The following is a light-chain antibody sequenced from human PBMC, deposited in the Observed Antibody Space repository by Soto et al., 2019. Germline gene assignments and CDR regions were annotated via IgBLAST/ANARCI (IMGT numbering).Light chain of an antibody. V-gene: IGKV3-15*01. Sequence: EIEMTQSPATVSVSPGERATLSCRASQSVSSNLAWYQQKPGQAPRLLIFGASTRATGIPARFSGSGSGTEFTLTISSLQSEDFAVYYCQQYNNWPLTFGPGTKVDIK. CDR1: QSVSSN. CDR3: QQYNNWPLT. J-gene: IGKJ3*01. CDR2: GAS.